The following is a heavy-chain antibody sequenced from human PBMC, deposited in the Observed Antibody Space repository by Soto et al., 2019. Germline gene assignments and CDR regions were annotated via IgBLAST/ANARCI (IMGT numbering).Heavy chain of an antibody. V-gene: IGHV1-69*13. Sequence: SVKVSCKASGGTFSIYAISWVRQAPGQGLEWMGGIIPIFGTANYAQKFQGRVTITADESTSTAYMELSSLRSEDTAVYYCARGTTVDCGGDCYSPYYGMDVWGQGTTVTVSS. CDR2: IIPIFGTA. CDR1: GGTFSIYA. CDR3: ARGTTVDCGGDCYSPYYGMDV. D-gene: IGHD2-21*02. J-gene: IGHJ6*02.